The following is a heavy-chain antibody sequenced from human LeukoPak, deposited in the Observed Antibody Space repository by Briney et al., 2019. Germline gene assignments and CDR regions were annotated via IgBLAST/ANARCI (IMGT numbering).Heavy chain of an antibody. J-gene: IGHJ4*02. D-gene: IGHD3-10*02. Sequence: PGGSLRLSCAASGITFSSYAMSWVRQAPGKGLEWVSAISGSSGATYYADSVKGRFTISRDNSKNTLYLQMNTLTAEDTAIYYCSKGRSMLGELSGDYWGQGTLVTVSS. V-gene: IGHV3-23*01. CDR1: GITFSSYA. CDR3: SKGRSMLGELSGDY. CDR2: ISGSSGAT.